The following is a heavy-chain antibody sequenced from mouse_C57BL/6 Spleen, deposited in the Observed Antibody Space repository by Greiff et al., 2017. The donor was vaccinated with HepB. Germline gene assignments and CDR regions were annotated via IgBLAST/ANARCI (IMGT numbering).Heavy chain of an antibody. CDR1: GYAFPNYL. D-gene: IGHD2-4*01. CDR3: ARGDYEDYYAMDY. V-gene: IGHV1-54*01. J-gene: IGHJ4*01. CDR2: INPGSGGT. Sequence: QVQLQQSGAELVRPGTSVKVSCKASGYAFPNYLIEWVKQRPGQGLEWIGVINPGSGGTKYNEKFKGKATLTADKSSSTAYMQRSSLTSEDSAVYFCARGDYEDYYAMDYWGQGTSVTVSS.